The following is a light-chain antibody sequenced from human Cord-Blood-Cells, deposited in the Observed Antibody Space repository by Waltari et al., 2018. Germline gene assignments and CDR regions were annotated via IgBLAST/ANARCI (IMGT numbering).Light chain of an antibody. Sequence: EIVLTQSPGTLSLSPGERATLSCRASQSVSSSYLAWYQQKPGQAPRLLIYGASSRAIGIPDRFSGSGSGTDFTLTISRLEPEDFAVYYCQQYGSSPPTWTFGQGTKVEIK. V-gene: IGKV3-20*01. CDR1: QSVSSSY. CDR3: QQYGSSPPTWT. CDR2: GAS. J-gene: IGKJ1*01.